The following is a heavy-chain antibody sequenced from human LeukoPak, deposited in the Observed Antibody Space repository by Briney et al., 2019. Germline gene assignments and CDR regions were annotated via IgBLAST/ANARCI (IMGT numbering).Heavy chain of an antibody. CDR3: AGWRSRIQLWSHY. CDR2: IYYSGST. Sequence: SETLSLTCTVSGGSISSSSYYWGWIRQPPGKGLEWIGSIYYSGSTYYNPSLKSRVTISVDTSKNQFSLKLSSVTAADTAVYYCAGWRSRIQLWSHYWGQGTLVTVSS. V-gene: IGHV4-39*01. J-gene: IGHJ4*02. D-gene: IGHD5-18*01. CDR1: GGSISSSSYY.